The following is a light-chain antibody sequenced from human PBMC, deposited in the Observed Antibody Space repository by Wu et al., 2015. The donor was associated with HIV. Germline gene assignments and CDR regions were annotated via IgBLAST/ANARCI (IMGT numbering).Light chain of an antibody. Sequence: EIVMTQSPATLYVSPGERATLSCRASQSVGSDLAWYQKKPGQTPRLLIYGASITATGIPGRFSGSGSGTEFTLTISSLQSEDFAVYYCQQYNNWPPWTLGQGTKVEMK. CDR2: GAS. J-gene: IGKJ1*01. V-gene: IGKV3-15*01. CDR1: QSVGSD. CDR3: QQYNNWPPWT.